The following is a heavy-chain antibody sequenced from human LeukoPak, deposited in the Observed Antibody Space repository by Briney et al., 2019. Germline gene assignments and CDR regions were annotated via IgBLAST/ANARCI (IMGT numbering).Heavy chain of an antibody. Sequence: PGGSLRLSCAASGFTFSSYAMHWVRQAPGKGLEWVAVISYDGSNKYYADSVKGRFTISRDNSKNTLYLQMNSLRAEDTAVYYCAREAGAAGLEYFDYWGQGTLVTVSS. CDR1: GFTFSSYA. CDR2: ISYDGSNK. D-gene: IGHD6-25*01. J-gene: IGHJ4*02. V-gene: IGHV3-30-3*01. CDR3: AREAGAAGLEYFDY.